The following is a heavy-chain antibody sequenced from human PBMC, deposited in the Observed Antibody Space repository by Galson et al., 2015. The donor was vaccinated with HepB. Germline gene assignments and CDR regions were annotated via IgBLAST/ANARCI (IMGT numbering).Heavy chain of an antibody. CDR1: GFTFSSYA. CDR3: ARDKCSGCRLAPVGWFDP. V-gene: IGHV3-48*03. Sequence: SLRLSCAASGFTFSSYAMHWVRQAPGKGLEWVSYISSSGSTICYADSVKGRFTISRDNAKNSLYLQMNSLRAEDTAVYYCARDKCSGCRLAPVGWFDPWGQGTLVTVSS. J-gene: IGHJ5*02. D-gene: IGHD6-19*01. CDR2: ISSSGSTI.